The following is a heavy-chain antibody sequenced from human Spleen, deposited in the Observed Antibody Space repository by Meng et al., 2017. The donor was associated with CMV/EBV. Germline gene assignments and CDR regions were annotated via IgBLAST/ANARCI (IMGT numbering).Heavy chain of an antibody. CDR3: ARGAAYYYSLDV. CDR1: GYMFISYG. Sequence: ASVKVSCKASGYMFISYGFNWVRQAPGQGLEWMGWISTYNGNTNYAQKVQGRVTMTTDTSTSTAYMELRSLRSDDTAVYYCARGAAYYYSLDVWGQGTSVTVSS. J-gene: IGHJ6*02. CDR2: ISTYNGNT. V-gene: IGHV1-18*01. D-gene: IGHD2-15*01.